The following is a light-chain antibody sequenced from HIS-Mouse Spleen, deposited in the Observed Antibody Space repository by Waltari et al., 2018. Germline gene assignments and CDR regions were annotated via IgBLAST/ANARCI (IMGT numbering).Light chain of an antibody. CDR3: SSYAGSNNSLYV. CDR2: EVS. J-gene: IGLJ1*01. Sequence: QSALTQPPSASGSPGQSVTISCTGTSIAVGGYNYVPWHQQHPGKAPKLMIYEVSKRPSGVPDRFSGSKSGNTASLTVSGLQAEDEADYYCSSYAGSNNSLYVFGTGTKVTVL. CDR1: SIAVGGYNY. V-gene: IGLV2-8*01.